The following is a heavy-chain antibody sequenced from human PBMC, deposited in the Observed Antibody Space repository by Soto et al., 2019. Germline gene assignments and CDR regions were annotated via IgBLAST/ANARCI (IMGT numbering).Heavy chain of an antibody. CDR2: ISTYNGNT. J-gene: IGHJ6*02. CDR3: ARDDKDIVLVPAYGYNYYYGMDV. Sequence: GASVKVSCKASGYTFTTYDISWVRQAPGQGLEWMGRISTYNGNTNYPQSLQGRLTMTTDTSTSTAYMELRGLRSDDAAVYYCARDDKDIVLVPAYGYNYYYGMDVWGQGTTVTVSS. V-gene: IGHV1-18*01. D-gene: IGHD2-2*01. CDR1: GYTFTTYD.